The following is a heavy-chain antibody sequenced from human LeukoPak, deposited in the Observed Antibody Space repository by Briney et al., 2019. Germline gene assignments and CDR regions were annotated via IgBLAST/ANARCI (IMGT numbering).Heavy chain of an antibody. D-gene: IGHD3-22*01. CDR3: ARLTGYMIEDSFDY. Sequence: KASETLSLTCAVYGGSFSGYYWSWIRQPPGKGLEWIGEINHSGSTNYNPSLKSRVTISVDTSKNQFSLKLRSVTAADTAVYYCARLTGYMIEDSFDYWGQGTLVTVSS. CDR1: GGSFSGYY. J-gene: IGHJ4*02. CDR2: INHSGST. V-gene: IGHV4-34*01.